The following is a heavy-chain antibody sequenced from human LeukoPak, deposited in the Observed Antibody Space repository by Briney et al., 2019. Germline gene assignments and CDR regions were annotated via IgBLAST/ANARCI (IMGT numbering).Heavy chain of an antibody. CDR1: GYTFTGYF. Sequence: ASAKVSCKASGYTFTGYFMHWVRQAPGQGLEWMGWINPNTGGTNYAQKFQGRFTMTRDTSISTAYMELSRLRSDDTAVYYCARASRITIFGVFNHWGQGTLVTVSS. D-gene: IGHD3-3*01. J-gene: IGHJ4*02. V-gene: IGHV1-2*02. CDR2: INPNTGGT. CDR3: ARASRITIFGVFNH.